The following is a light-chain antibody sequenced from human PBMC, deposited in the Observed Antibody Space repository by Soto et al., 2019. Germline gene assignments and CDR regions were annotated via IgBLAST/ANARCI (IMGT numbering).Light chain of an antibody. CDR3: QHDNGYSRI. CDR2: KAS. Sequence: DIQMTQSPSTLSASIGDRVTITCRASQSVDTWLAWYQQKPGKAPKLLIYKASSLQTGVPSRFSGSGSGTEFTLTISSLQPDDFATYYCQHDNGYSRIFGQGTQLEIK. V-gene: IGKV1-5*03. CDR1: QSVDTW. J-gene: IGKJ5*01.